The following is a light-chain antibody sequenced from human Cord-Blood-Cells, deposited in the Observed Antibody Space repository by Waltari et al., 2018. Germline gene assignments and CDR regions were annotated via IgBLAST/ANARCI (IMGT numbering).Light chain of an antibody. V-gene: IGKV1-39*01. CDR2: AAS. J-gene: IGKJ5*01. CDR3: QQSYSTPIT. CDR1: QSISSY. Sequence: DIQMTQSPSSLSASVGDRVTITCRASQSISSYLHWYQQKPGKAPTLLIYAASSLQSGGPSRFSGSGSATDFTLTISSLQPEDFATYYCQQSYSTPITFGQGTRLEIK.